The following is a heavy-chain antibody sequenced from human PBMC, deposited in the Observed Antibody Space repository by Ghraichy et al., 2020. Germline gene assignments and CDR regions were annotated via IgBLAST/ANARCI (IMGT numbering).Heavy chain of an antibody. CDR2: VYYNGGNQ. J-gene: IGHJ6*03. Sequence: GGSLRLSCKASGFTFSSYPMNWVRQAPGKGLEWVAFVYYNGGNQHYSDSVKGRFTISRDNTKSTLFLQMNSLRPEDTAVYYCAKDPGETVHGYYMDVWGKGTAVSVTS. CDR3: AKDPGETVHGYYMDV. CDR1: GFTFSSYP. D-gene: IGHD4-17*01. V-gene: IGHV3-30*02.